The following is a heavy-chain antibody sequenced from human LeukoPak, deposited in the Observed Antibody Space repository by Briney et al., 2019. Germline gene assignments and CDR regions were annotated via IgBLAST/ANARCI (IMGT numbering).Heavy chain of an antibody. D-gene: IGHD6-19*01. CDR2: MNSDGSGK. CDR3: ARDPGWGAYDI. CDR1: GFSFSSFW. J-gene: IGHJ3*02. Sequence: GGSLRLSCAASGFSFSSFWMTWVRQAPGGGLESVASMNSDGSGKNYVDSVKGRFTISRDNAKNSLHLQMNSLRGEDTSIYYCARDPGWGAYDIWGQGTMVTVSS. V-gene: IGHV3-7*01.